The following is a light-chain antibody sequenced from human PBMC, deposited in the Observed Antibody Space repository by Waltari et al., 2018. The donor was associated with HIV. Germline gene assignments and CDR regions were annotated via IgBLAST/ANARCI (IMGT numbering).Light chain of an antibody. Sequence: DIVMTQSPDSLAVSLGERATIHCKASQNVLYSSNNKNYLAWYQQRPGQPPKLLIYWASTRESGVPDRFSGSGSGTDFALTISSLQAEDVAVYYCHQYYTTPWTFGQGTKVEIK. V-gene: IGKV4-1*01. CDR2: WAS. CDR1: QNVLYSSNNKNY. J-gene: IGKJ1*01. CDR3: HQYYTTPWT.